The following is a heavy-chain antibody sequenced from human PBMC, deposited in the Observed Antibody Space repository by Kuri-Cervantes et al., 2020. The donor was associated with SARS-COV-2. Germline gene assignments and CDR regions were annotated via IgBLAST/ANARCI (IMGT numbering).Heavy chain of an antibody. CDR3: ARWVGSSWYVDDAFDI. CDR1: GYTFTSYD. V-gene: IGHV1-8*02. J-gene: IGHJ3*02. Sequence: ASVKVSCKASGYTFTSYDINWVRQATGQGLEWMGWMNPNSGNTGYAQKFQGRVTMTTDTSTSTAYMELSSLRSEDTAVYYLARWVGSSWYVDDAFDIWGQGTMVTVSS. D-gene: IGHD6-13*01. CDR2: MNPNSGNT.